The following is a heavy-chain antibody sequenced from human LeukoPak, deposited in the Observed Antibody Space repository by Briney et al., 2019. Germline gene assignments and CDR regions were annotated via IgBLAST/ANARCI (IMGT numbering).Heavy chain of an antibody. CDR1: GFTFSSYA. D-gene: IGHD5-18*01. CDR3: GKDRFNSYGYDY. CDR2: ISGSGGST. V-gene: IGHV3-23*01. Sequence: GGALRLSCAASGFTFSSYAMSWVRQAPGKGLEGVSAISGSGGSTYYADSVKGRFTLSRDNSKNTLYLQVNSLRAEDTAVYYCGKDRFNSYGYDYWGQGTLVTVSS. J-gene: IGHJ4*02.